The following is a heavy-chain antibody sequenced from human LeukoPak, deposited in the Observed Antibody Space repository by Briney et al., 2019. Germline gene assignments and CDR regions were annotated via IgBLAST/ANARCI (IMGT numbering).Heavy chain of an antibody. CDR2: ISISSSYI. CDR3: ARDNSVDILTGYYVQYYYYGMDV. Sequence: PGGSLRLSCAASGFTFSSYSMNWVRQAPGKGLEWVSSISISSSYIYYAESVKGRFTISRDNAKNSLYLQMHTLRADDTAVYYCARDNSVDILTGYYVQYYYYGMDVWGQGTTVTVSS. D-gene: IGHD3-9*01. J-gene: IGHJ6*02. V-gene: IGHV3-21*01. CDR1: GFTFSSYS.